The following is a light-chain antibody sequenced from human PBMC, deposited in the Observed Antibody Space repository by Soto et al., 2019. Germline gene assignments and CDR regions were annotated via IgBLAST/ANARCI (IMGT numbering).Light chain of an antibody. CDR2: GAS. J-gene: IGKJ4*01. CDR1: QSVSSY. Sequence: EIVLTQSPATLSLSPGERATLSCRASQSVSSYLAWYQQKPGQAPRLLIYGASIRATGVPATFSGSGSGTEFTLSISSLQSEHLGVYYCQQDSSWPLTFGGGTKVDI. V-gene: IGKV3-15*01. CDR3: QQDSSWPLT.